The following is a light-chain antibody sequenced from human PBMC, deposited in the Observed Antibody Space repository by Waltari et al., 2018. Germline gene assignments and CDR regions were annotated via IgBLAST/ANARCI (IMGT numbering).Light chain of an antibody. CDR2: DGS. V-gene: IGLV2-14*01. Sequence: QSALTQPASVSGSPGQSITISCTGTSSEFGGYNYVSWYQQYPGKVPKLMIYDGSNRPSGVSDRFSGSKSGNTASLTISGRQAEDEGDYYCSSYTSSSIPVFGGGTKLTVL. J-gene: IGLJ2*01. CDR3: SSYTSSSIPV. CDR1: SSEFGGYNY.